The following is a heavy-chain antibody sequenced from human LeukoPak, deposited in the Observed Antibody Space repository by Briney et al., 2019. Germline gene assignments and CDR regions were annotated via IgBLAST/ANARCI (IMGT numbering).Heavy chain of an antibody. Sequence: PSETLSLTCTVSGGSISSSSYYWGWIRQPPGKGLEWIGEINHSGSTNYNPSLKSRVTISVDTSKNQFSLKLSSVTAADTAVYYCATVWFGEHTDAFDIWGQGTMVTVSS. CDR1: GGSISSSSYY. CDR3: ATVWFGEHTDAFDI. CDR2: INHSGST. J-gene: IGHJ3*02. D-gene: IGHD3-10*01. V-gene: IGHV4-39*07.